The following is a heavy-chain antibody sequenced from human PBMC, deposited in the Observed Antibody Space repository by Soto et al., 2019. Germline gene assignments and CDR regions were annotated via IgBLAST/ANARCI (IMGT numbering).Heavy chain of an antibody. CDR3: ASPGFGSAGTGYPDN. Sequence: QVQLQQWGAGLLKPSETLSLTCAVYGGSLSGSYWSWIRQPPGTGLEWIGEIHHSGSTYYNPSLKGIFTLPVDTSKNHFPLRRNSVPAADTAVYYGASPGFGSAGTGYPDNWGEGTLAPV. J-gene: IGHJ4*02. V-gene: IGHV4-34*01. CDR1: GGSLSGSY. CDR2: IHHSGST. D-gene: IGHD2-15*01.